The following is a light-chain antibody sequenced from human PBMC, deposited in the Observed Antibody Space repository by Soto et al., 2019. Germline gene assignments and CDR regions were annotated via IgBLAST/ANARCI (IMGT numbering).Light chain of an antibody. CDR3: ETWDSNTIAV. V-gene: IGLV4-60*02. CDR2: LEGSGSY. Sequence: QPELTQSSSASASLGSSVKLTCTLSSGHSSYIIAWHQQQPGKAPRYLMKLEGSGSYNKGSGVPDRFSGSSSGADRYLTISNLQFEDEADYYCETWDSNTIAVFGGGTQLTVL. J-gene: IGLJ7*01. CDR1: SGHSSYI.